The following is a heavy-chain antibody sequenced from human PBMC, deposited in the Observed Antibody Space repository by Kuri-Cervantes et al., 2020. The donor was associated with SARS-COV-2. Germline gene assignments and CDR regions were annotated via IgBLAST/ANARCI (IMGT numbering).Heavy chain of an antibody. J-gene: IGHJ4*02. D-gene: IGHD3-9*01. CDR1: RFMFSCDR. CDR3: ARDPVDILTGPFDY. V-gene: IGHV3-30*03. Sequence: GESLKISCAASRFMFSCDRRHWVRQAPGKGLEWVAVISYDGSNKYYADSVKGRFTISRDNSKNTLYLQMNSLRAEDTAVYYCARDPVDILTGPFDYWGQGTLVTASS. CDR2: ISYDGSNK.